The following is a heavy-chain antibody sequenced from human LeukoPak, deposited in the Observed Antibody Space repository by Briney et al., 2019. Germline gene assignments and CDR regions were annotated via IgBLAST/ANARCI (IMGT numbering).Heavy chain of an antibody. CDR2: INANTGGT. J-gene: IGHJ4*02. V-gene: IGHV1-2*02. CDR1: GYRFTGYY. Sequence: ASVKVSCKASGYRFTGYYMHWVRQAPGQGLEWVGWINANTGGTNYAQKFQGRVTMTRDTSISTAYMELSRLRSDDTAMYYCARGGYSGYESTDYWGQGNLVTVSP. D-gene: IGHD5-12*01. CDR3: ARGGYSGYESTDY.